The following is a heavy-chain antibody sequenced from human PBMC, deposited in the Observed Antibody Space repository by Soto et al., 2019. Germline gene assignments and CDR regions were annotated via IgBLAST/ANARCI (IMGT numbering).Heavy chain of an antibody. CDR1: GYTLTVLS. CDR3: ATGPGLCSGGSCLAVYAFDI. V-gene: IGHV1-24*01. D-gene: IGHD2-15*01. J-gene: IGHJ3*02. Sequence: ASVNVSCKVSGYTLTVLSMHWVRQAPGKGLEWMGGFDPEDGETIYAQKFQGRVTMTEDTSTDTAYMELSSLRSEDTAVYYCATGPGLCSGGSCLAVYAFDIWGQGTMVTVSS. CDR2: FDPEDGET.